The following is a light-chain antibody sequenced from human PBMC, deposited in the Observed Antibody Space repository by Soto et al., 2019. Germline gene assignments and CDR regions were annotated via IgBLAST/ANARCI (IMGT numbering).Light chain of an antibody. Sequence: EILLTQSPATLSLSPGERATLSCRASQSVSSYLAWYQQKPGQAPRLLIYDASNRATGIPARFSGSGSGTDFTLTISSLAPEDFAVYYCQQRSNWPRGTFGPGTKVDI. V-gene: IGKV3-11*01. CDR2: DAS. J-gene: IGKJ3*01. CDR1: QSVSSY. CDR3: QQRSNWPRGT.